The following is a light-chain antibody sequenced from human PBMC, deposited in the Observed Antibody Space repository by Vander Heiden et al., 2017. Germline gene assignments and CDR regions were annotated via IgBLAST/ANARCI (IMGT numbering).Light chain of an antibody. Sequence: DIQLTQAPSTLSASVGDRVTIACRASQNINRYLAWYQQKPGKAPKLLIYKASSLQSGVPSRFSGSGSGTEFSLTISSLQPDDVATYYCQQYDTYPVTFGQGTNLEIK. CDR1: QNINRY. CDR3: QQYDTYPVT. V-gene: IGKV1-5*03. J-gene: IGKJ2*01. CDR2: KAS.